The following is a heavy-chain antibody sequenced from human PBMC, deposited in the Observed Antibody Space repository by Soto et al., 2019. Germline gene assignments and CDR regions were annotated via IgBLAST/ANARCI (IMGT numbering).Heavy chain of an antibody. CDR3: AKDAAYYFDY. CDR2: ISWDSGSI. J-gene: IGHJ4*02. V-gene: IGHV3-9*01. D-gene: IGHD6-25*01. Sequence: DVQLVESGGGLIQPGRSLRLSCAASGFTFDNYAMHWVRQAPGKGLEWVSGISWDSGSIDYADSVRGRFTISRDNARNSLYLRMSSLRPEDTALYYCAKDAAYYFDYWGQGTLVTVSS. CDR1: GFTFDNYA.